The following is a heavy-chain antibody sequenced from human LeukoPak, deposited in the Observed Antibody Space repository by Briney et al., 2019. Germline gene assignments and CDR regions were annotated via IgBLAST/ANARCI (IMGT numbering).Heavy chain of an antibody. V-gene: IGHV3-21*01. D-gene: IGHD5-18*01. CDR3: ARNLRGYSYATGDY. Sequence: GGSLRLSCAASGFTFSSYAMHWVRQAPGKGLEWVSSISSSSYIYYADSVKGRFTISRDNAKNSLYLQMNSLRAEDTAVYYCARNLRGYSYATGDYWGQGTLVTVSS. CDR1: GFTFSSYA. CDR2: ISSSSYI. J-gene: IGHJ4*02.